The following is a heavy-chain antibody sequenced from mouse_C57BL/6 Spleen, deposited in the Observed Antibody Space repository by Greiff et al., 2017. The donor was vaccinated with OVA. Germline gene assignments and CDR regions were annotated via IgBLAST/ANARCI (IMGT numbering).Heavy chain of an antibody. D-gene: IGHD1-1*01. J-gene: IGHJ4*01. CDR1: FYSFLLSF. V-gene: IGHV1-80*01. CDR2: IYPVYFDT. CDR3: ARVDYYGSSYGAMDY. Sequence: SFPSSFYSFLLSFIHFFHHRPLNFLYFILHIYPVYFDTNYNGKFKGKATLTADKSSSTAYMQLSSLTSEDSAVYFCARVDYYGSSYGAMDYWGQGTSVTVSS.